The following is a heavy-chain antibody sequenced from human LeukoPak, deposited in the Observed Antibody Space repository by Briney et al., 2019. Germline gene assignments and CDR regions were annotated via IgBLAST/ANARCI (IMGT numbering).Heavy chain of an antibody. D-gene: IGHD2-2*01. Sequence: PGGSLRLSCAASGFTFTSYAMSWVRQAPGKGLEWIGSIYYSGSTYYNPSLKSRVTISVDTSKNQFSLKLSSVTAADTAVFYCARQNMRYYYMDVWGKGTTVTVSS. J-gene: IGHJ6*03. CDR2: IYYSGST. CDR1: GFTFTSYA. CDR3: ARQNMRYYYMDV. V-gene: IGHV4-39*01.